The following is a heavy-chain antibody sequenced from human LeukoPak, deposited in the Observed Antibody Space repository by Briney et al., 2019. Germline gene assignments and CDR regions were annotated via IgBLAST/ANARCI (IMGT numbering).Heavy chain of an antibody. D-gene: IGHD3-22*01. V-gene: IGHV3-23*01. Sequence: GGSLRLSCAASGFTFSNYAMSWVRQAPGKGLEWVSTFSGSGGSTYYADSVKGRFTTSRDNSKNTLYLQMNSLRAEDTAVYYCAKEGYYYDSSGYYFDYWGQGTLVTVSS. J-gene: IGHJ4*02. CDR2: FSGSGGST. CDR1: GFTFSNYA. CDR3: AKEGYYYDSSGYYFDY.